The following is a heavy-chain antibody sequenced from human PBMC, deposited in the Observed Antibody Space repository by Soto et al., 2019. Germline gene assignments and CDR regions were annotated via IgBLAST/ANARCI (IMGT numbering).Heavy chain of an antibody. V-gene: IGHV3-73*01. CDR3: TSLRDGGKDG. CDR2: IRSKANSYAT. CDR1: GFTFSGSA. Sequence: EVQLVESGGGLVQPGGSLKLSCAASGFTFSGSAMHWVRQASGKGLEWVGRIRSKANSYATAYAASVKGRFTISRDDSKNTAYLQMNSLKTEDTAVYYCTSLRDGGKDGWGQGTLVTVSS. J-gene: IGHJ4*02. D-gene: IGHD2-15*01.